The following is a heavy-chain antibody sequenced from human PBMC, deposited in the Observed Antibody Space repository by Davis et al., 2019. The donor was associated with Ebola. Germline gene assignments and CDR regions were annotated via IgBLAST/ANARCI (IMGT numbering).Heavy chain of an antibody. CDR2: IYYSGST. D-gene: IGHD6-19*01. V-gene: IGHV4-61*05. CDR1: GGSISSSSYY. Sequence: SETLSLTCTVSGGSISSSSYYWGWIRQPPGKGLEWIGYIYYSGSTNYNPSLKSRVTISVDTSKNQFSLKLSSVTAADTAVYYCARSSGAVDPWGQGTLVTVSS. CDR3: ARSSGAVDP. J-gene: IGHJ5*02.